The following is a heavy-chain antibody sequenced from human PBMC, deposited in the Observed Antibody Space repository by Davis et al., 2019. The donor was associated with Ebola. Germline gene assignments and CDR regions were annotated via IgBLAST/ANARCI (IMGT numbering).Heavy chain of an antibody. V-gene: IGHV3-11*01. CDR1: GFTFSDYY. D-gene: IGHD5-12*01. CDR3: ARDESTLLVATEPLDF. J-gene: IGHJ4*02. CDR2: ISPTGLTI. Sequence: GESLKISCEASGFTFSDYYMSCIRQAPGKGLEWLSYISPTGLTISYADSVKGRFTISRDNAKNSVYLQMDSLRAEDTAVYYCARDESTLLVATEPLDFWGQGTLVTVS.